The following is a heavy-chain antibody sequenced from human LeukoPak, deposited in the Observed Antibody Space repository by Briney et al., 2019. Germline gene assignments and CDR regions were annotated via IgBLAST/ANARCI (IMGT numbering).Heavy chain of an antibody. J-gene: IGHJ4*02. CDR2: MSGRGDST. V-gene: IGHV3-23*01. CDR1: GFSFSDFA. Sequence: GGSLRLSCKASGFSFSDFAMTWVRQAPGKGLEWVSTMSGRGDSTYYADSVKGRFTISRDNSDNTLYLHMNSLRAEDTAVYFCANPDSSGFYFSMRFDFWGQGTLVTVSS. D-gene: IGHD3-22*01. CDR3: ANPDSSGFYFSMRFDF.